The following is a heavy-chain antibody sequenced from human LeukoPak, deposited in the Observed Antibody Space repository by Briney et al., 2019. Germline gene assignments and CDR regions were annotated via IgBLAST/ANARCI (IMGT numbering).Heavy chain of an antibody. D-gene: IGHD2-15*01. CDR1: GFIAGYNY. V-gene: IGHV3-53*01. Sequence: PGGSLRLSCEVSGFIAGYNYMSWVRQAPGKGLEWVSVIYRGDTYYADSVKGRFTIPRDDSKNTVFLQMNNLRVEDTAEYFCASYYCSSGSCYFDHWGQGTLVTVSS. J-gene: IGHJ4*02. CDR3: ASYYCSSGSCYFDH. CDR2: IYRGDT.